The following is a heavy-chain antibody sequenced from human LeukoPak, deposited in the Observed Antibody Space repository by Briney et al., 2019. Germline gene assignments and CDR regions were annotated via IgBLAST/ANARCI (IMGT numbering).Heavy chain of an antibody. Sequence: GGCLRLSCAASGFAFSSYDMHWVRQATGKGLEWVSAIGTAGDTYYPGSVKGRFTISRENAKNSLYLQMNSLRAGDTAVYYCARAYRGYYGSGSYYNDAFDIWGQGTMVTVSS. J-gene: IGHJ3*02. CDR2: IGTAGDT. CDR3: ARAYRGYYGSGSYYNDAFDI. CDR1: GFAFSSYD. V-gene: IGHV3-13*04. D-gene: IGHD3-10*01.